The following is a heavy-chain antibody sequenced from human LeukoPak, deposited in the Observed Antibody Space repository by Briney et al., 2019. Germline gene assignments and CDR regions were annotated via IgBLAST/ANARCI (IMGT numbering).Heavy chain of an antibody. CDR2: ISWDGGST. CDR3: AKASGLYYYYYMDV. D-gene: IGHD6-19*01. J-gene: IGHJ6*03. Sequence: GGSLRLSCAASGFTFDDHAMHWVRQAPGKGLEWVSLISWDGGSTYYADSVKGRFTISRDNSKNSLYLQMNSLRAEDTALYYCAKASGLYYYYYMDVWGKGTTVTVSS. V-gene: IGHV3-43D*03. CDR1: GFTFDDHA.